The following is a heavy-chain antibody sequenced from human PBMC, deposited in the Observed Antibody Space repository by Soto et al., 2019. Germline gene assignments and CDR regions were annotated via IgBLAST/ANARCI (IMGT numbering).Heavy chain of an antibody. D-gene: IGHD1-7*01. Sequence: SPRLSCAASGFTFSSYGMHWVRQAPGKGLEWVAVISYDGSNKYYADSVKGRFTISRDNSKNTLYLQMNSLRAEDTAVYYCAKDQGNWNYAYFDYWGQGTLVTVSS. CDR2: ISYDGSNK. CDR3: AKDQGNWNYAYFDY. J-gene: IGHJ4*02. V-gene: IGHV3-30*18. CDR1: GFTFSSYG.